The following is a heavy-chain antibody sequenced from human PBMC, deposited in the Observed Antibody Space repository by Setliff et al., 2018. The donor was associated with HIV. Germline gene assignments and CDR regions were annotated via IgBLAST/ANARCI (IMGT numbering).Heavy chain of an antibody. CDR2: NNAGGNT. J-gene: IGHJ4*02. D-gene: IGHD3-3*01. Sequence: SETLSLTCAVYGVSFSEYYWSWFRQPPGKGLEWIGENNAGGNTNYNPSLKSRVTISVDTSKNQFSLKLTSVTAADSAVYYCASEYSNFWSGGFDYWAQGTPVTVSS. CDR1: GVSFSEYY. V-gene: IGHV4-34*01. CDR3: ASEYSNFWSGGFDY.